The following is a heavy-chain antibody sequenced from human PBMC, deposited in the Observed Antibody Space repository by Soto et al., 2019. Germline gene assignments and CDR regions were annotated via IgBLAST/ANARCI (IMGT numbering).Heavy chain of an antibody. CDR2: IYYSGST. Sequence: SETLSLTCTVSGGSISSYYWSWIRQPPGKGLEWIGYIYYSGSTNYNPSLKSRVTISVDTSKNQFSLKLSSVTAADTAVYYCARDPAVYYDSSGYPRYYFDYWGQGTLVTVSS. D-gene: IGHD3-22*01. V-gene: IGHV4-59*01. CDR1: GGSISSYY. J-gene: IGHJ4*02. CDR3: ARDPAVYYDSSGYPRYYFDY.